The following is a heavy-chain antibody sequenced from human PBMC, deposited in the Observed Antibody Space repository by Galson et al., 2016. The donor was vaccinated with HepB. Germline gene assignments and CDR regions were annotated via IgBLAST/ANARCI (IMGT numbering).Heavy chain of an antibody. V-gene: IGHV1-18*01. CDR1: GYTFTTSG. D-gene: IGHD2/OR15-2a*01. CDR2: ISTYSGNT. J-gene: IGHJ4*02. CDR3: ARDVQYRFDS. Sequence: SGYTFTTSGISWVRQAPGQGLEWMGWISTYSGNTKYAQKFQGGLTLTTDSSTTTAYMELRSLRFDDTALYYCARDVQYRFDSWGQGTLVTVSS.